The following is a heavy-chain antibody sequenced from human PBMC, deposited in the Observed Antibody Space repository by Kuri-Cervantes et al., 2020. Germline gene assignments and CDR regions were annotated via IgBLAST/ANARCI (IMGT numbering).Heavy chain of an antibody. V-gene: IGHV3-21*01. Sequence: GESLKISCAASGFTFSSYSMNWVRQAPGKGLEWVSSISSSSSYIYYADSVKGRFTISRDNAKNSLYLQMNSLRAEDTAVYFCARMHYYDSSGYYEYLDYWGQGTLVTVSS. D-gene: IGHD3-22*01. CDR1: GFTFSSYS. CDR3: ARMHYYDSSGYYEYLDY. CDR2: ISSSSSYI. J-gene: IGHJ4*02.